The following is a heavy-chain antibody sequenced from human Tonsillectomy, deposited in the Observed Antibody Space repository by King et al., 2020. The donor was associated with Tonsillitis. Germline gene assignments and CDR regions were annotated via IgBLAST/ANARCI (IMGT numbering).Heavy chain of an antibody. D-gene: IGHD3-10*01. V-gene: IGHV3-21*01. CDR1: GFTFSSYS. Sequence: VQLVESGGGLVKPGGSVRLSCAASGFTFSSYSLHWVRQAPGKGLEWVSSITSSSNYIYYADSMEGRCTISRDNAKNSLYLQMNNLRAEDTAMYYCARVWVVRGVGAYDIWGQGTMVTVSS. CDR2: ITSSSNYI. J-gene: IGHJ3*02. CDR3: ARVWVVRGVGAYDI.